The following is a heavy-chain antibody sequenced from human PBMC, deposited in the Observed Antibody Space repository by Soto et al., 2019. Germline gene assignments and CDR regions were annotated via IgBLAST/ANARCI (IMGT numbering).Heavy chain of an antibody. CDR1: AFTFRNSE. D-gene: IGHD2-21*02. J-gene: IGHJ4*02. CDR2: INYSGSNI. CDR3: ASEALCGADCYFFEY. V-gene: IGHV3-48*03. Sequence: PWGSLRLSCSGSAFTFRNSEMFWCRQAQGKGLEWVSKINYSGSNIYYSKSVKGRFTISRDNAKNSLYLQMNSLTDEDTAIYFCASEALCGADCYFFEYWGPGTLVTVSS.